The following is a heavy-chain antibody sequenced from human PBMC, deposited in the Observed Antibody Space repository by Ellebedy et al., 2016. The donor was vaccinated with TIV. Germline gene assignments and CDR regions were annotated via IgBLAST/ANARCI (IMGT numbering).Heavy chain of an antibody. CDR3: ARDRARGLAVAGY. D-gene: IGHD6-19*01. J-gene: IGHJ4*02. CDR2: ISAYNGNT. CDR1: GYTFTSYG. Sequence: AASVKVSCKASGYTFTSYGISWVRQAPGQGREWMGWISAYNGNTNYAQKLQGRVSMTTDTSTSTAYTELRSLRSDDTAVDYCARDRARGLAVAGYWGQGTLVTVSS. V-gene: IGHV1-18*01.